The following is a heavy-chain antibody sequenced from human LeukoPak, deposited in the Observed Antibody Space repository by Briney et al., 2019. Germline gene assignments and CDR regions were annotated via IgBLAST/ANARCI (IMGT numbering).Heavy chain of an antibody. CDR2: IWYDGSNK. D-gene: IGHD3-22*01. CDR3: ARDGTYYYDSSGYYYNYYYGMDV. J-gene: IGHJ6*02. Sequence: ERSLRLSCATSGFTLSSYGMHWGRQAPGKGLEWVAVIWYDGSNKYYADSVKGRFTISRDNSKNTLYLQMNSLRAEDTAVYYCARDGTYYYDSSGYYYNYYYGMDVWGQGTTVPVSS. V-gene: IGHV3-33*08. CDR1: GFTLSSYG.